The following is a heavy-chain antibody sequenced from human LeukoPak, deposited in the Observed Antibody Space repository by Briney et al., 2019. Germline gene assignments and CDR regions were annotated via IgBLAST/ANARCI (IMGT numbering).Heavy chain of an antibody. CDR3: ARHVRLATHTQHLDY. V-gene: IGHV4-34*01. CDR2: INHSGST. Sequence: PSETLSLTCAVYGGSFSGYYWSWIRQPPGKGLEWIGEINHSGSTNYNPSLKSRATMSVDTSKNHFSLKLTSVTAADTAIYYCARHVRLATHTQHLDYWGQGSLVTVSS. J-gene: IGHJ4*02. D-gene: IGHD6-6*01. CDR1: GGSFSGYY.